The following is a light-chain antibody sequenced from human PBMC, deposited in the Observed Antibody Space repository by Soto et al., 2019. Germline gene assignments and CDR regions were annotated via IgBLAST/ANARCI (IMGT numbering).Light chain of an antibody. CDR1: QSVSSSY. CDR3: QQRSNWPPIT. Sequence: MAQAPATVCVSPGERATRACRASQSVSSSYLAWYQQKPGQAPRLLIYDASNRATGIPARFSGSGSGTDFTLTISSLEPEDFAVYYCQQRSNWPPITFGQGTRLEIK. CDR2: DAS. J-gene: IGKJ5*01. V-gene: IGKV3D-20*02.